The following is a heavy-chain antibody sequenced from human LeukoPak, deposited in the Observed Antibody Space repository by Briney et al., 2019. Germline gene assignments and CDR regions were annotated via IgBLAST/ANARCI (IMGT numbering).Heavy chain of an antibody. CDR1: GGTFSSYA. V-gene: IGHV1-69*05. CDR3: ARAEWRSGSYFGDY. D-gene: IGHD1-26*01. J-gene: IGHJ4*02. CDR2: IIPIFGTA. Sequence: SVKVSCKASGGTFSSYAISWVRQAPGQGLEWMGGIIPIFGTANYAQKLQGRVTMTTDTSTSTAYMELRSLRSDDTAVYYCARAEWRSGSYFGDYWGQGTLVTVSS.